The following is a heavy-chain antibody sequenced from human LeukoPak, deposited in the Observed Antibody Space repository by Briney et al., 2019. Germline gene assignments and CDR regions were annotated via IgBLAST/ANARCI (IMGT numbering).Heavy chain of an antibody. CDR2: INHSGST. V-gene: IGHV4-34*01. Sequence: PSETLSLTYAVYGGSFSGYYWSWIRQPPGKGLEWIGEINHSGSTNYNPSLKSRVTISVDTSKNQFSLKLGSVTAADTAVYYCAGGYSTTFDYWGQGTLVTVSS. CDR1: GGSFSGYY. CDR3: AGGYSTTFDY. D-gene: IGHD6-13*01. J-gene: IGHJ4*02.